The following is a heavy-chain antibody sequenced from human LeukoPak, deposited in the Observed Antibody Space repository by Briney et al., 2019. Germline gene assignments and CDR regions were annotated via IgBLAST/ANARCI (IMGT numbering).Heavy chain of an antibody. V-gene: IGHV3-30-3*01. J-gene: IGHJ3*02. D-gene: IGHD3-22*01. CDR1: GFTFSSNA. Sequence: PGGSLRLSCAASGFTFSSNAMHWVRQAPGKGLEWVAVISYDGSNKYYADSVKGRFTISRDNSKNTLYLQMNSLRAEDTAVYYCARDPLSSGYPSAFDIWGQGTMVTVSS. CDR2: ISYDGSNK. CDR3: ARDPLSSGYPSAFDI.